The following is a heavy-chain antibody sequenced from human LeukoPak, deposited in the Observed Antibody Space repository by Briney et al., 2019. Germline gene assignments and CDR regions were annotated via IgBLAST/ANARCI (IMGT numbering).Heavy chain of an antibody. CDR1: GGSFSGYY. J-gene: IGHJ5*02. D-gene: IGHD4-17*01. V-gene: IGHV4-34*01. Sequence: KPSETLSLTCAVYGGSFSGYYWSWIRQPPGKGLEWIGEINHSGSTNYNPSLKSRVTISVDTSKNQFSLTLSSVTAADTAVYYCARGRLAVTKRLYNGFDPWGQGTLVTVSS. CDR3: ARGRLAVTKRLYNGFDP. CDR2: INHSGST.